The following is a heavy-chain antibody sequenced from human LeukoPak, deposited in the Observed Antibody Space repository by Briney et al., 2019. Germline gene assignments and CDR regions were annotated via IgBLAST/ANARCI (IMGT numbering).Heavy chain of an antibody. D-gene: IGHD2-15*01. CDR2: IIPIFGTA. V-gene: IGHV1-69*06. CDR1: GGTFSSYA. Sequence: SVKVSCKASGGTFSSYAISWVRQAPGQGLEWMGGIIPIFGTANYAQKFQGRVTITADKSTSTAYMELSSLRSEDTAVYYCARDRSCSGGSCPLDYWGQGTPLTVSS. J-gene: IGHJ4*02. CDR3: ARDRSCSGGSCPLDY.